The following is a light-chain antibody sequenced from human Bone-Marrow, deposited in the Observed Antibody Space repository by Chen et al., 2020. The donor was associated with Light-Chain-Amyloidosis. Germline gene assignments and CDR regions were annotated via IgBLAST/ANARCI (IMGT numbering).Light chain of an antibody. CDR3: QVWDRSSDRPV. CDR2: DDS. CDR1: NIGSTS. V-gene: IGLV3-21*02. Sequence: SYVLTQPSSVSVAPGQTATIACGGNNIGSTSVHWYQQTPGQAPLLVVYDDSDRPSGIPERLSGSNSGNTATLTISGVEAGHEADYYCQVWDRSSDRPVFGGGTKLTVL. J-gene: IGLJ3*02.